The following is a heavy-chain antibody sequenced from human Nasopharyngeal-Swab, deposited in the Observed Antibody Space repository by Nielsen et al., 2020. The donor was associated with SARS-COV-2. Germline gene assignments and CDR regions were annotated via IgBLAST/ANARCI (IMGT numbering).Heavy chain of an antibody. V-gene: IGHV3-23*01. CDR3: ARTTVTTDPGDY. Sequence: GESLKISCAAPGFTFRNYAMSWVRQAPGKGLEWISAISGLGGSTYYADSVKGRFTISRDNSKNTLYLQMNSLRAEDTAVYSCARTTVTTDPGDYWGQGTLVTVSS. CDR2: ISGLGGST. J-gene: IGHJ4*02. D-gene: IGHD4-17*01. CDR1: GFTFRNYA.